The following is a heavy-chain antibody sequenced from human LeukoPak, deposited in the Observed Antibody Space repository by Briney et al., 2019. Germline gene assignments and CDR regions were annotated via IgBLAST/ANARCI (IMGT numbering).Heavy chain of an antibody. CDR1: GFTFSNYA. V-gene: IGHV3-23*01. Sequence: PGGSLRLSCVASGFTFSNYAMSWVRQTPGKGLEWVSTLSGGSSVTNYADSVKGRFTISRDNSKNTLYLQMSSLRDEDTAVYYCAKDIGYTMVRGVITYNWFDPWGQGTLVTVSS. D-gene: IGHD3-10*01. CDR2: LSGGSSVT. CDR3: AKDIGYTMVRGVITYNWFDP. J-gene: IGHJ5*02.